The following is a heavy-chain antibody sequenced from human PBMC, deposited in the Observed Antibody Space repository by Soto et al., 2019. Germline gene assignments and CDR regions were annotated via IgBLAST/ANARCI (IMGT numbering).Heavy chain of an antibody. CDR3: ARAGVYYDILTGHLNWLDP. Sequence: SETLSLTSTVSGGTISSGGYYWSWVRQPPGKGLEWIGEIFHSGSTNYNPSLRSRVTISVDKSENQFSLKLSSVTAADTAVYYCARAGVYYDILTGHLNWLDPWGQGTLVTVSS. V-gene: IGHV4-39*07. J-gene: IGHJ5*02. CDR2: IFHSGST. D-gene: IGHD3-9*01. CDR1: GGTISSGGYY.